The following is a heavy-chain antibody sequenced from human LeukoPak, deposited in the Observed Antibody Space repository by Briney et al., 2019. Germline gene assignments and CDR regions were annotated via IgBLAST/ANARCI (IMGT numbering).Heavy chain of an antibody. CDR3: AKTSGSFYGWFDP. CDR2: ISGSGGVT. J-gene: IGHJ5*02. V-gene: IGHV3-23*01. D-gene: IGHD1-26*01. CDR1: GFTFGTYA. Sequence: QPGGSLRLYCAASGFTFGTYAMSWVRQAPGKGLEWVSVISGSGGVTYYADSVKGRFTISRDNSKNTLYLQMNSLRAEDTAVYYCAKTSGSFYGWFDPWGQGTLVTVSS.